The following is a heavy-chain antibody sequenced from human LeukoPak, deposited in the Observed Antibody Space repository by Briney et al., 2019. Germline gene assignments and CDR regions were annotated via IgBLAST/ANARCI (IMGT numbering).Heavy chain of an antibody. Sequence: ASVKVSCKASGYTFTSYDINWVRQAPGQGLEWMGWMNPNSGNTGYAQKFQGRVTMTRNTSISTAYMELSSLRSEDTAVYYRARGGSGSYHIDYWGQGTLVTVSS. V-gene: IGHV1-8*01. CDR1: GYTFTSYD. CDR3: ARGGSGSYHIDY. J-gene: IGHJ4*02. D-gene: IGHD1-26*01. CDR2: MNPNSGNT.